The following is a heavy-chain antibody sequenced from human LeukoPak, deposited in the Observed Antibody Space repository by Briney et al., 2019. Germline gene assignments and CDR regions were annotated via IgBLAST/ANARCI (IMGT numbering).Heavy chain of an antibody. V-gene: IGHV3-23*01. D-gene: IGHD1-1*01. CDR2: ISGSGGST. CDR1: GFTFNNCG. CDR3: AKDRRPVHEKTHFDY. Sequence: GGPLRLSCAASGFTFNNCGMSWVRQAPGKGLEWVSTISGSGGSTYYADSVKGRFTISRDNSKNTLYLQMNSLRAEDTAVYYCAKDRRPVHEKTHFDYWGQGTLVTVSS. J-gene: IGHJ4*02.